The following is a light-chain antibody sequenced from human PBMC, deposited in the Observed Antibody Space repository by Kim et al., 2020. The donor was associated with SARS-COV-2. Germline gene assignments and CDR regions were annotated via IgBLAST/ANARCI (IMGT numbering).Light chain of an antibody. J-gene: IGKJ4*01. CDR2: QAS. CDR3: QQYKTYPLT. Sequence: GDRVTITCRASQSLNSELAWYQQKPGKAPKFLIYQASSLERGVPSRFSGSGSGTEFTLTISSLQPDDSATYYCQQYKTYPLTFGGGTKVDI. V-gene: IGKV1-5*03. CDR1: QSLNSE.